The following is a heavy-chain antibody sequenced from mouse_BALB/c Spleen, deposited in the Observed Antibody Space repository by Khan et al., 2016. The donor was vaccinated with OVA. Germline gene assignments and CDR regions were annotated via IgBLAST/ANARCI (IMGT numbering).Heavy chain of an antibody. Sequence: QVQLQQSGAELARPGASVKLSCKASGYTFTDYYINWVKQRTGQGLEWIGEIYPGSGNTYYNEKFKGKATLTADKSSSTAYMQLSSLTSEDSAVYFCARGNWDWFAYWGQGTLVTVSA. D-gene: IGHD4-1*01. CDR2: IYPGSGNT. CDR1: GYTFTDYY. CDR3: ARGNWDWFAY. V-gene: IGHV1-77*01. J-gene: IGHJ3*01.